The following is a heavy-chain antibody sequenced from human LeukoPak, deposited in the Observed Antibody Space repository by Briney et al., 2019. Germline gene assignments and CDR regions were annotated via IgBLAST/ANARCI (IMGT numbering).Heavy chain of an antibody. CDR1: GGSISSSSYY. D-gene: IGHD3-22*01. V-gene: IGHV4-39*01. CDR2: IYYSGRT. Sequence: PSYTLSLTCTVSGGSISSSSYYWVWIRQPPGKVLEWIGTIYYSGRTYYSPSLKSRVTLSVDMSNNQFSLTLSSVTAADTALYFCARRRYYDSSGYLEWGQGTLVTVSS. CDR3: ARRRYYDSSGYLE. J-gene: IGHJ1*01.